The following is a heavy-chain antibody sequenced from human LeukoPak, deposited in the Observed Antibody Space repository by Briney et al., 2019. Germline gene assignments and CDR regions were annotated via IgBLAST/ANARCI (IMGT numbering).Heavy chain of an antibody. V-gene: IGHV3-11*01. Sequence: GGSLILSGAASGFTFIDYYINWIRQAPGKGLEWVSHISSSGRLMQYADSVKCRLTIKSDNAPKFMSLQMHSLKPEDNAVYYCARDKNNALDVWGRGTPVTVSS. D-gene: IGHD2/OR15-2a*01. CDR1: GFTFIDYY. J-gene: IGHJ6*02. CDR3: ARDKNNALDV. CDR2: ISSSGRLM.